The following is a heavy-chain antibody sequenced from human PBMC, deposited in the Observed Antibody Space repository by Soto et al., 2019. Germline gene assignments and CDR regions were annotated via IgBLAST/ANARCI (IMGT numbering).Heavy chain of an antibody. V-gene: IGHV3-74*01. Sequence: EVQLVESGGGLVQPGGSLRLSCAASGFTFSSYWMHWVRQTPGKGLVWVSRIDDAGSATTYADSVKGRFTISRDNAKNTLYLQMNSLSAEETAVYYCARDQTVAGPTTFDYCGQGTLVTVSS. CDR1: GFTFSSYW. CDR2: IDDAGSAT. CDR3: ARDQTVAGPTTFDY. J-gene: IGHJ4*02. D-gene: IGHD6-19*01.